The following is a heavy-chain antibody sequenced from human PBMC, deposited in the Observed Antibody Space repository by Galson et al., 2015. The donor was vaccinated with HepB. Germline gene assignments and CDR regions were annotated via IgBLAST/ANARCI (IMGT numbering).Heavy chain of an antibody. CDR3: AREGLYFYESSGYYYFDY. CDR2: IWYDGSNK. V-gene: IGHV3-33*01. CDR1: QFTFSTYA. D-gene: IGHD3-22*01. J-gene: IGHJ4*02. Sequence: SLRLSCAASQFTFSTYAMHWVRQAPGKGLEWVAAIWYDGSNKYYADSVKGRFTISRDNYENTLYLQMNSLSVEDTAVYYCAREGLYFYESSGYYYFDYWGQGTLVTVSS.